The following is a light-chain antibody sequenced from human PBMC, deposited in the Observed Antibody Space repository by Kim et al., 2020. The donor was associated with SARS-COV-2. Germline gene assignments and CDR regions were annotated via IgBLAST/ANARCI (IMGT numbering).Light chain of an antibody. CDR3: QQYGRSPHT. J-gene: IGKJ2*01. Sequence: WSPGERAPPATRASKRLNNSYLAWYQQKPGQAPRRLIYGVSSRATGIPDRFSGSGSGTDFTLTISRLEPEDFAVYYCQQYGRSPHTFGQGTKLEI. CDR1: KRLNNSY. V-gene: IGKV3-20*01. CDR2: GVS.